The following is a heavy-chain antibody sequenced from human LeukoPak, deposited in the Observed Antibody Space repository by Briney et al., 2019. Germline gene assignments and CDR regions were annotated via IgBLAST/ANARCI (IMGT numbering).Heavy chain of an antibody. V-gene: IGHV1-69*13. Sequence: SVKVSCKGSGGTFSSYAIRWVRQAPGQALEWMGGIIPIFGTANYAQKFQGRVTITADESTSTAYMELSSLRSEDTAVYYCARVTFYGSGIYDNYLASWGQRTLVTVSS. CDR1: GGTFSSYA. CDR2: IIPIFGTA. J-gene: IGHJ1*01. CDR3: ARVTFYGSGIYDNYLAS. D-gene: IGHD3-10*01.